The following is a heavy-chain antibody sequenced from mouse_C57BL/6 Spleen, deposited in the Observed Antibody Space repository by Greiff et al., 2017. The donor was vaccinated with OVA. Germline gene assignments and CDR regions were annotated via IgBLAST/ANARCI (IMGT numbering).Heavy chain of an antibody. CDR3: ARHSLHWYFDV. J-gene: IGHJ1*03. V-gene: IGHV5-12*01. Sequence: EVQLVESGGGLVQPGGSLKLSCAASGFTFSDYYMYWVRQTPEKRLEWVAYISNGGGSTYYPDTVKGRFTISRDNAKNTLYLQMSCLKSEDTAMYYCARHSLHWYFDVWGTGTTVTVSS. CDR2: ISNGGGST. CDR1: GFTFSDYY.